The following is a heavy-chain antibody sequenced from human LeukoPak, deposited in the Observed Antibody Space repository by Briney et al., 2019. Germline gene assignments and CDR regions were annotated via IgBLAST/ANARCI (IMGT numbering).Heavy chain of an antibody. CDR2: ISSSGSTK. D-gene: IGHD2/OR15-2a*01. V-gene: IGHV3-48*01. CDR3: ARGGLSIMGY. J-gene: IGHJ4*02. Sequence: GGSLRLSCSASGFTFSPYSMNWVRQAPGKGLEWVSYISSSGSTKYYADSVKGRFTISRDNARNSLYLQMNSLRAEDTAVYFCARGGLSIMGYWGQGTLVTVSS. CDR1: GFTFSPYS.